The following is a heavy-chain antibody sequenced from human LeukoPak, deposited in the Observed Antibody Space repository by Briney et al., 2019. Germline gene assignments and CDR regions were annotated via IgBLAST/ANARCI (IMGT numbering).Heavy chain of an antibody. Sequence: SVKVSCKASGGTFSIYAISWVREAPGQGLGWVGGIIPIFGTANYAQKFQGRVTITADRSTSTAYMELSSLRSEDTAVYYCARGLRYFDWLFLWGQGTLVTVSS. CDR2: IIPIFGTA. CDR3: ARGLRYFDWLFL. D-gene: IGHD3-9*01. V-gene: IGHV1-69*06. CDR1: GGTFSIYA. J-gene: IGHJ5*02.